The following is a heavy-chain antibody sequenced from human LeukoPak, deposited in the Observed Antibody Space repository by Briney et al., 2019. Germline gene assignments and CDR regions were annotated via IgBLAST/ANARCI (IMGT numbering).Heavy chain of an antibody. D-gene: IGHD6-19*01. CDR2: ISSSSSAI. V-gene: IGHV3-48*01. Sequence: PGGSLRLSCTASGFTFSTYSMNWVRQAPGKGLEWVSYISSSSSAIYYVDSVKGRFTISRDNANNSLYLQMSSLRAEDTAVYYCARGRDYNSGWYERDWGQGTLVTVSS. J-gene: IGHJ4*02. CDR1: GFTFSTYS. CDR3: ARGRDYNSGWYERD.